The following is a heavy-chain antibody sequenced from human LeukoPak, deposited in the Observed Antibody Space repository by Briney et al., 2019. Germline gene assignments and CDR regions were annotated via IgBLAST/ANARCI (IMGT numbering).Heavy chain of an antibody. J-gene: IGHJ6*02. CDR2: INHSGST. V-gene: IGHV4-34*01. D-gene: IGHD5-12*01. Sequence: KSSETLSLTCAVYGGSFGGYYWSWIRQPPGKGLEWFGEINHSGSTNYNPSLKSRVTISVDTSKNQFSLKLSSVTAADTAVYYCAVGYQAGMDVWGQGTTVTVSS. CDR3: AVGYQAGMDV. CDR1: GGSFGGYY.